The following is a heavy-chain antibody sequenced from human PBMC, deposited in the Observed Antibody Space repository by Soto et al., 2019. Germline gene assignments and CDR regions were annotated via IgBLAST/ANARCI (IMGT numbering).Heavy chain of an antibody. Sequence: QVQLVQSGVEVKKPGSSVRVSCKASGDTFKNSVISWVRQAPGQALEWMGGTIPLFGTTDYAQKFQGILTITTDESTTTAYMEVRRLTSEDTAVYYCVAELDFGKLSVVWGQGTTVIVSS. V-gene: IGHV1-69*01. J-gene: IGHJ6*02. D-gene: IGHD3-10*01. CDR2: TIPLFGTT. CDR3: VAELDFGKLSVV. CDR1: GDTFKNSV.